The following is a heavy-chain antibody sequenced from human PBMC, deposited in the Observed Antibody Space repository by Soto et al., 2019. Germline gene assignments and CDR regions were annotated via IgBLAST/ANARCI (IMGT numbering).Heavy chain of an antibody. J-gene: IGHJ6*03. CDR2: IGGSGGSI. CDR3: AKTGGGSNPRDYYYYMDV. D-gene: IGHD3-10*01. V-gene: IGHV3-23*01. CDR1: GFTFSSYA. Sequence: GGSLRFSCAASGFTFSSYAMTWVRRAPGKGLEWVSGIGGSGGSIYYTDSVKGRFTISRDYSKNTMYLQMNSLRAEDTAIYYCAKTGGGSNPRDYYYYMDVWGKGTTVTVSS.